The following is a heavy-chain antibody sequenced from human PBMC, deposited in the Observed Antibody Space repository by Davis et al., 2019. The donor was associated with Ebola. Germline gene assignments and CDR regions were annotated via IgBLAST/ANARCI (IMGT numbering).Heavy chain of an antibody. J-gene: IGHJ4*02. CDR2: IKQDGSEK. CDR1: GFTFSGSA. Sequence: PGGSLRLSCAASGFTFSGSAMHWVRQAPGKGLEWVANIKQDGSEKYYMDSVKGRFTISRDNAKNSLYLQMNSLRAEDTAVYYCARDTGDDFWSGYYGYWGQGTLVTVSS. D-gene: IGHD3-3*01. V-gene: IGHV3-7*01. CDR3: ARDTGDDFWSGYYGY.